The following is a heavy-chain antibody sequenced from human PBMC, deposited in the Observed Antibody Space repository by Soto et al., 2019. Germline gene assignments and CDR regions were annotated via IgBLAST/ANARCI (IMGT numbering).Heavy chain of an antibody. CDR2: VFYNGST. CDR1: GGSISGTSSY. CDR3: AREFKAVAGFDAFDI. V-gene: IGHV4-39*01. Sequence: QLQLQESGPGLVKPSETLSLTCTVSGGSISGTSSYWSWIRQSPGKGLEWIGNVFYNGSTNCNPSLKSRVTISVDTSKNQFSLKLSPVPAADTALYYCAREFKAVAGFDAFDIWGQGTMVTVSS. D-gene: IGHD6-19*01. J-gene: IGHJ3*02.